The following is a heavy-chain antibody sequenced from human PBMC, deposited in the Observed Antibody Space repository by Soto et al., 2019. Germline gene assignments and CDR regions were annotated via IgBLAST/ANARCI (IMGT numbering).Heavy chain of an antibody. CDR1: GYTFTSYA. CDR3: ERRGYYGSGYYYMDV. J-gene: IGHJ6*03. Sequence: ASVKVSCKASGYTFTSYAMHWLRQAPGQRLEWMGWINAGNGNTKYSQKFQGRVTITRDTSASTAYMELSSLRSEDTAVYYCERRGYYGSGYYYMDVWGKGTTVNVSS. CDR2: INAGNGNT. D-gene: IGHD3-10*01. V-gene: IGHV1-3*01.